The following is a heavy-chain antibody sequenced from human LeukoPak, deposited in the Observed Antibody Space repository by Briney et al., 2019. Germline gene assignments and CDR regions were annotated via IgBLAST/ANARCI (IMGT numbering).Heavy chain of an antibody. CDR2: ISSDSSHI. D-gene: IGHD3-10*01. CDR3: ARDLINWSGDLSIDY. V-gene: IGHV3-21*01. CDR1: GFTFSSYS. J-gene: IGHJ4*02. Sequence: GGSLRLSCAASGFTFSSYSMNWVRQAPGKGLEWVSSISSDSSHIYYTDSVKGRFTISRDNAKNSLYLQMNSLRAEDTAVYYCARDLINWSGDLSIDYWGQGTLVTVSS.